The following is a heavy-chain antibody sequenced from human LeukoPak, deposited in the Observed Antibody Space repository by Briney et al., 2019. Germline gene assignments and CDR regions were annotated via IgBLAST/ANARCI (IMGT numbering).Heavy chain of an antibody. D-gene: IGHD6-13*01. CDR2: IWYDGSNK. J-gene: IGHJ6*02. V-gene: IGHV3-33*01. Sequence: GGSLRLSCAASGFRFGSHAVHWVRQAPGKGLEWLAQIWYDGSNKYYVDSVKGRFTTSRDNSKNTVYLQMNSLRAEDTAVYFCARDGQQLAPYAMDVWGQGTTLT. CDR1: GFRFGSHA. CDR3: ARDGQQLAPYAMDV.